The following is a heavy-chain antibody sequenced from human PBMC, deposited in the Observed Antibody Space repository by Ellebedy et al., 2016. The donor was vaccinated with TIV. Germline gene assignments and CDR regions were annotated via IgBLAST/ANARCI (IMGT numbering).Heavy chain of an antibody. CDR3: TKDIPRWAFDY. CDR2: IGNSDET. Sequence: GESLKISXAASGFTFSTNAMSWVRQAPGKGLEWVSAIGNSDETYYADSVKGRFTISRDSSKNTLYLQMNTLRAEDTALYYCTKDIPRWAFDYWGQGTLVTVSS. CDR1: GFTFSTNA. J-gene: IGHJ4*02. D-gene: IGHD4-23*01. V-gene: IGHV3-23*01.